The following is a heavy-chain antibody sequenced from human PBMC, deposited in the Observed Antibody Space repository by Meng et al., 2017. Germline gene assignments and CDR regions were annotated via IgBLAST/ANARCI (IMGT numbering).Heavy chain of an antibody. V-gene: IGHV4-39*07. CDR2: IYYSGST. Sequence: SETLSLTCTVSGGSISSSSYYWGWIRQPPGKGLEWIGSIYYSGSTYYNPSLKSRVTISVDTSKNQFSLKLSSVTAADTAVYYCARGLLDIVVVVAATPRSWFDPWGQGTLVTVSS. D-gene: IGHD2-15*01. CDR3: ARGLLDIVVVVAATPRSWFDP. CDR1: GGSISSSSYY. J-gene: IGHJ5*02.